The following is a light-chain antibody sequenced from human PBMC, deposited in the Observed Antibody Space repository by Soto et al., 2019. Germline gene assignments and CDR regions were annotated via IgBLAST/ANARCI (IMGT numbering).Light chain of an antibody. CDR3: QQYGSSRT. V-gene: IGKV3-20*01. CDR2: GAS. J-gene: IGKJ1*01. Sequence: DIVLTQSPGTLSLSPGKRTNISCRASQSDSSSYLAWFQQKRGQAPMLLIYGASSRATGIPDRFSGSGSGTDFTLTISRLEPEDFVVYYCQQYGSSRTFGQGTKVDIK. CDR1: QSDSSSY.